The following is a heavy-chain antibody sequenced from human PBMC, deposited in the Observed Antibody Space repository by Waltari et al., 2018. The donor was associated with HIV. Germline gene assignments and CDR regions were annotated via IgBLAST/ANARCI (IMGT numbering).Heavy chain of an antibody. V-gene: IGHV1-69*01. CDR3: AREGSIAAAGKGGDY. CDR2: IIPIFGTA. CDR1: GGTFSSYA. D-gene: IGHD6-13*01. Sequence: QVQLVQSGAEVKKPGSSVKVSCKASGGTFSSYAISWVRQAPGKGLEWMGGIIPIFGTANYAQKVQGKVTITADESTSTAYMELSRLRSEDTAVYYCAREGSIAAAGKGGDYWGQGTLVTVSS. J-gene: IGHJ4*02.